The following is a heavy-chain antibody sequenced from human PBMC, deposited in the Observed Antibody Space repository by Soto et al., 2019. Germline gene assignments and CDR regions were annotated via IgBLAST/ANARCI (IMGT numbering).Heavy chain of an antibody. CDR3: ARDRDYSNYGYYCYGMDV. Sequence: QVQLVQSGAEVRKPGASVHVFCKASGYTFTRYYMYWVRQAPGQGLEWMGIINPSGGSTTYAQKFQGRVNSNSDTSTITVYMELSSLRSDDRAVDYCARDRDYSNYGYYCYGMDVWGQGTTVTVSS. D-gene: IGHD4-4*01. V-gene: IGHV1-46*01. J-gene: IGHJ6*02. CDR2: INPSGGST. CDR1: GYTFTRYY.